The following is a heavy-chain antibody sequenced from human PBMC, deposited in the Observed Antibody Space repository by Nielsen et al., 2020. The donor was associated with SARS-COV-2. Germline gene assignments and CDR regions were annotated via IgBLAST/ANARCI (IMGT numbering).Heavy chain of an antibody. Sequence: GGSLRLSCAASGFTFSSYAMHWVRQAPGKGLEWVAVITYDGSNKYYADSVKGRFTISRDNSKNTLYLQMNSLRAEDTAVYYCARDTGGWFDPWGQGTLVTVSS. CDR1: GFTFSSYA. CDR2: ITYDGSNK. CDR3: ARDTGGWFDP. D-gene: IGHD3-10*01. V-gene: IGHV3-30-3*01. J-gene: IGHJ5*02.